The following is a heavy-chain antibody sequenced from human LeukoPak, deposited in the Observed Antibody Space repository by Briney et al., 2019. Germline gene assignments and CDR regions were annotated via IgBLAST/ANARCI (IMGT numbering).Heavy chain of an antibody. CDR1: GGSISSYY. CDR2: IYNSGST. Sequence: SETLSLTCTVSGGSISSYYWSWIRQPPGKGLEWIGYIYNSGSTNYNPSLKSRVTISVDTSKNQFSLKLSSVTAADTAVYYCAREAAVAGFRFDPWGQGTLVTVSS. V-gene: IGHV4-59*01. J-gene: IGHJ5*02. D-gene: IGHD6-19*01. CDR3: AREAAVAGFRFDP.